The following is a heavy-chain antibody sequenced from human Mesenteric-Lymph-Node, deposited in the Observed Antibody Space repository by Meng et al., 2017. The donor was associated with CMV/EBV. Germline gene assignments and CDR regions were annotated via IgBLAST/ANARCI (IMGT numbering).Heavy chain of an antibody. Sequence: SLKISCAASGFTFDSFGMNWVRQVPGKGLEWVSGISWNGRSTGYADSVKGRFTISRDNAKTSLYLQMNSLRAEDTAFYYCAKDSDYGNAFDIWGQGTMVTVSS. CDR2: ISWNGRST. CDR1: GFTFDSFG. V-gene: IGHV3-9*01. CDR3: AKDSDYGNAFDI. J-gene: IGHJ3*02. D-gene: IGHD4-17*01.